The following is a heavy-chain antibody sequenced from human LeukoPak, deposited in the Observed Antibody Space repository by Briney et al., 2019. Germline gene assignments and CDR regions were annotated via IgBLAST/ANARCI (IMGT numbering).Heavy chain of an antibody. CDR1: GFTFSSCD. Sequence: PGGARRLSCAAAGFTFSSCDMNWVRQAPGKGPEWVSGISTSGAGTYYADSVKGRFAISRDNSKSTLYLQMNSLRVEDTAVYYCAKGIYDGSGHNIDYWGQGTLVTVSS. CDR3: AKGIYDGSGHNIDY. J-gene: IGHJ4*02. D-gene: IGHD3-22*01. CDR2: ISTSGAGT. V-gene: IGHV3-23*01.